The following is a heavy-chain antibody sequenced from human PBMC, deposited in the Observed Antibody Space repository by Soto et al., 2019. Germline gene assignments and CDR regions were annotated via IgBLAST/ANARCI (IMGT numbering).Heavy chain of an antibody. CDR3: AKEARITIFGVVTSYYYYYYGMDV. J-gene: IGHJ6*02. D-gene: IGHD3-3*01. CDR1: GFTFSIYG. Sequence: PGGSLRLSCAASGFTFSIYGMHWVRQAPGKGLEWVAVISYDGSNKYYADSVKGRFTISRDNSKNTLYLQMNSLRAEDTAVYYCAKEARITIFGVVTSYYYYYYGMDVWGQGTTVTVSS. V-gene: IGHV3-30*18. CDR2: ISYDGSNK.